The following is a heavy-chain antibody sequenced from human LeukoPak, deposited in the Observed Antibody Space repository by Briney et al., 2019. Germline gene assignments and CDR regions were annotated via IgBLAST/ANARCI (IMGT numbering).Heavy chain of an antibody. Sequence: ASVKVSCKASGYTFTSYYMHWVRQAPGQGLEWMGIINPSGGSTSYAQKFQGRVTMTRDMSTSTVHMELSSLRSEDTAVYYCARDLGIVGATSYYYYYMDVWGKGTTVTVSS. D-gene: IGHD1-26*01. CDR2: INPSGGST. J-gene: IGHJ6*03. CDR3: ARDLGIVGATSYYYYYMDV. V-gene: IGHV1-46*01. CDR1: GYTFTSYY.